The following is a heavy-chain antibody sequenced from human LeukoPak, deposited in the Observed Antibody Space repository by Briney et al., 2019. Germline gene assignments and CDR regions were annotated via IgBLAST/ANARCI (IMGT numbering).Heavy chain of an antibody. CDR2: IYYNGGT. J-gene: IGHJ4*02. CDR3: ARQGVNYYFDY. D-gene: IGHD1-7*01. CDR1: GGSISSSSYF. Sequence: PSETLSLTCTVSGGSISSSSYFWGWIRQPPGKGLEWIGSIYYNGGTYHNPPLKSRITISVDTSENHFSLKLSSVTAADTAVYYCARQGVNYYFDYWGQGTLVTVSS. V-gene: IGHV4-39*01.